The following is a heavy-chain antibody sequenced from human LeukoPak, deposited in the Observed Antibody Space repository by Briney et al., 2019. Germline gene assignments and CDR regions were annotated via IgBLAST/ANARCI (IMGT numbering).Heavy chain of an antibody. CDR3: AREASGYDLFYFDY. D-gene: IGHD5-12*01. Sequence: ASVKVSCTASGYTFTGYYMHWVRQAPGQGLEWMGWINPNSGGTNYAQKFQGRVTMTRDTSISTAYMELSRLRSDDTAVYYCAREASGYDLFYFDYWGQGTLVTVSS. J-gene: IGHJ4*02. CDR2: INPNSGGT. CDR1: GYTFTGYY. V-gene: IGHV1-2*02.